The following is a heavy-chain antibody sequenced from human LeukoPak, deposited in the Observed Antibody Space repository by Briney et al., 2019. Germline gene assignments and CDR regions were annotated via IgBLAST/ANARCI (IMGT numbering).Heavy chain of an antibody. CDR1: GGSISSGGYC. V-gene: IGHV4-31*03. J-gene: IGHJ4*02. CDR2: IYYSGST. D-gene: IGHD3-22*01. Sequence: PSQTLSLTCTVSGGSISSGGYCWSWIRQHPGKGLEWIGHIYYSGSTYYNPSLKSRVTISVDTSKNQFSLKLSSVTAADTAVYYCASGYYDSSESYFDYWGQGTLVTVSS. CDR3: ASGYYDSSESYFDY.